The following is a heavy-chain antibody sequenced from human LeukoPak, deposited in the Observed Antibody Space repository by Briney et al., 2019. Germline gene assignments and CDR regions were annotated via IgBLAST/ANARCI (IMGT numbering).Heavy chain of an antibody. CDR3: ARDQAVAPY. CDR1: GFTFSSYA. J-gene: IGHJ4*02. CDR2: ISYDGSNK. D-gene: IGHD6-19*01. V-gene: IGHV3-30-3*01. Sequence: PGRSLRLSCAASGFTFSSYAMHWVRQAPGKGLEWVAVISYDGSNKYYADSVKGRFTISRDNAKNSLYLQMNSLRAEDTAVYYCARDQAVAPYWGQGTLVTVSS.